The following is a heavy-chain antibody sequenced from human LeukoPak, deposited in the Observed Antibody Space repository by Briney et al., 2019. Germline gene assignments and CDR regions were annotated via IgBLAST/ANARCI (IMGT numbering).Heavy chain of an antibody. Sequence: GGSLRLSCATSGFAFRINAMSWVRQAPGKGLEWVSGISASGGSAYYVDSVKGRFTISRHNSKNTPYLQMNSLRDEDTAIYYCAKGGRVTPFDYWGQGTLVTVSS. D-gene: IGHD3-16*01. J-gene: IGHJ4*02. CDR1: GFAFRINA. CDR3: AKGGRVTPFDY. CDR2: ISASGGSA. V-gene: IGHV3-23*01.